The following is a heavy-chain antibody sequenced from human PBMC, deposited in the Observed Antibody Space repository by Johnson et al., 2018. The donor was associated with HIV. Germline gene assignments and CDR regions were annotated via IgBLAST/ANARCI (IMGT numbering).Heavy chain of an antibody. Sequence: VQLVESGGGLVRPGGSLRLSCAASGFTFSNYWMTWVRQAPGKVLEWVANIQQDGSDTYYVDSVKGRFTISRDNAKNSLYLQMNSLRAEDTALYYCAKDMVVRENGAFDIWGQGTMVTVSS. D-gene: IGHD3-10*01. J-gene: IGHJ3*02. CDR2: IQQDGSDT. CDR1: GFTFSNYW. V-gene: IGHV3-7*05. CDR3: AKDMVVRENGAFDI.